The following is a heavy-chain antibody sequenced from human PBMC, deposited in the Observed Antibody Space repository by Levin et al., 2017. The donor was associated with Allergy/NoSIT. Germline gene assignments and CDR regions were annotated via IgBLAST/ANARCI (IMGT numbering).Heavy chain of an antibody. CDR3: AHRRVLPSTVTKDLHGYFDL. D-gene: IGHD4-17*01. CDR2: IYWDDDK. Sequence: SGPTLVKPTQTLTLTCTFSGFSLSTSGVGVGWIRQPPGKALEWLALIYWDDDKRYSPSLKSRLTITKDTSKNQVVLTMTNMDPVDTATYYCAHRRVLPSTVTKDLHGYFDLWGRGTLVTVSS. J-gene: IGHJ2*01. CDR1: GFSLSTSGVG. V-gene: IGHV2-5*02.